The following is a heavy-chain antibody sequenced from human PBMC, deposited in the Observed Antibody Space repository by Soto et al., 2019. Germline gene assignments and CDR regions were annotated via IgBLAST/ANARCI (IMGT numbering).Heavy chain of an antibody. CDR1: GGSISNAAYS. D-gene: IGHD5-18*01. V-gene: IGHV4-30-2*01. Sequence: QLQLQESGSGLVKPSHTLSLTCTVSGGSISNAAYSWSWIRQPPGKGLEWIGYIYPSGMPFYNPSLRSRVKISIDRSKDQFSLNLKSVTAADTAVYYCARERGGYGLFDSWGQGTLVTVSS. CDR3: ARERGGYGLFDS. J-gene: IGHJ4*02. CDR2: IYPSGMP.